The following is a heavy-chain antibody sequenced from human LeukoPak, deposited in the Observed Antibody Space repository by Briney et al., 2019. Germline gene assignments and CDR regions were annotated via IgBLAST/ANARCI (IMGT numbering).Heavy chain of an antibody. Sequence: PSETLSLTCAVYGGSFSGYYWSWIRQPPGKGLEWIGEINHSGSTNYNPSLKSRVTISVDTSKNQFSLKLSSVTAADTAVYYCARQSGSWYWSPWYFDLWGRGTLVTVSS. CDR1: GGSFSGYY. D-gene: IGHD6-13*01. CDR3: ARQSGSWYWSPWYFDL. J-gene: IGHJ2*01. V-gene: IGHV4-34*01. CDR2: INHSGST.